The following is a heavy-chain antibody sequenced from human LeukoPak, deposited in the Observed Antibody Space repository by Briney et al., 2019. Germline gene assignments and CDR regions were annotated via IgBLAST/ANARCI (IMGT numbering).Heavy chain of an antibody. CDR2: IYYSGTT. V-gene: IGHV4-39*01. D-gene: IGHD5-12*01. CDR1: GGSISSSSYY. J-gene: IGHJ4*02. Sequence: SETLSLTCTVSGGSISSSSYYWGWIRQPPGKGLQWIGSIYYSGTTYYSPSLKSRVTISVDTSKNQFSLKLSSVTAADTAVYYCARSVDSSDYWGQGTLVTVSS. CDR3: ARSVDSSDY.